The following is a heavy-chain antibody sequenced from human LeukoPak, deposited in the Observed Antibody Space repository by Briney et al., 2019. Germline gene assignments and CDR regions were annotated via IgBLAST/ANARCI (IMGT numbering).Heavy chain of an antibody. J-gene: IGHJ4*02. V-gene: IGHV3-21*01. CDR3: AREAVAGNSVFDY. D-gene: IGHD6-19*01. CDR1: GFTFSSYS. Sequence: GGSLRLSCAASGFTFSSYSMNWFRQAPGKGLEWVSSISSSSSYIYYADSVKGRFTISRDNAKNSLYLQMNSLRAEDTAVYYCAREAVAGNSVFDYWGQGTLVTVSS. CDR2: ISSSSSYI.